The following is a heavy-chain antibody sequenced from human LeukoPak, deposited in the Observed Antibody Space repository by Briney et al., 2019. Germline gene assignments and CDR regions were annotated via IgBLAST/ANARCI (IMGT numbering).Heavy chain of an antibody. CDR2: IYYSGYT. CDR3: ARETPLTHFGL. D-gene: IGHD4/OR15-4a*01. J-gene: IGHJ2*01. CDR1: AGSITGYY. V-gene: IGHV4-59*13. Sequence: PSETLSLTCTVSAGSITGYYWTWVRQPPGKGLEWIGFIYYSGYTSYNPSLKSRVTISVDTSKKHFSLRLSSVTAADTAVYYCARETPLTHFGLWGRGTLVTVSS.